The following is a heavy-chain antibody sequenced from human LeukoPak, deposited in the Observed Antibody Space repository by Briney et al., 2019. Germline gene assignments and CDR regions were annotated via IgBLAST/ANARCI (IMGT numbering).Heavy chain of an antibody. CDR2: ISWDGGST. Sequence: GGSLRLSCAASGFTFDDYTMHWVRQAPGKGLEWVSLISWDGGSTYYADSVKGRFTISRDNSKNSLYLKMNSLRTEDTALYYCAKDMVRGGGGMDYYYYYGMDVWGQGTTVTVSS. CDR1: GFTFDDYT. CDR3: AKDMVRGGGGMDYYYYYGMDV. V-gene: IGHV3-43*01. D-gene: IGHD3-10*01. J-gene: IGHJ6*02.